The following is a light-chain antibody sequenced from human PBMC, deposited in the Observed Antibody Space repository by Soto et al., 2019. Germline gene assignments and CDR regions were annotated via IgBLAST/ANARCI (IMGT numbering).Light chain of an antibody. CDR1: QDIRRW. CDR3: QQYYISPYT. CDR2: ATS. J-gene: IGKJ2*01. Sequence: DIQMTQSPSSLSASVGDRVTITCRASQDIRRWLGWYQQKPGKAPKSLIYATSTLESGVPSRFSGSRSGTDFTLTITSLQPEDFATYYCQQYYISPYTFGQGTKVEIK. V-gene: IGKV1D-16*01.